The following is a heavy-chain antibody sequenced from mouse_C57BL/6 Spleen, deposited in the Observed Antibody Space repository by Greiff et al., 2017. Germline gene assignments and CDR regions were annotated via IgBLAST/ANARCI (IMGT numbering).Heavy chain of an antibody. CDR2: IYPGDGDT. J-gene: IGHJ3*01. D-gene: IGHD1-1*01. CDR1: GYAFSSYW. V-gene: IGHV1-80*01. Sequence: QVQLQQSGAELVKPGASVKISCKASGYAFSSYWMNWVKQRPGKGLEWIGQIYPGDGDTNYNGKFKGKATLTADKSSSTAYMQLSSLTSEDSAVYFCARGATVVATRGFTFAYWGQGTLVTVSA. CDR3: ARGATVVATRGFTFAY.